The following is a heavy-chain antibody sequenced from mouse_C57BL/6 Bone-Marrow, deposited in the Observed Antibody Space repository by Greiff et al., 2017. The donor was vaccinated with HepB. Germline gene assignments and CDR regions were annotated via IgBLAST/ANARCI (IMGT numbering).Heavy chain of an antibody. CDR1: GFTFSSYA. CDR3: ASGDGYYAWFAY. CDR2: ISDGGSYT. D-gene: IGHD2-3*01. Sequence: EVQGVESGGGLVKPGGSLKLSCAASGFTFSSYAMSWVRQTPEKRLEWVATISDGGSYTYYPDNVKGRFTISRDNAKNNLYLQMIHLKSEDTAMYYCASGDGYYAWFAYWGQGTLVTVSA. J-gene: IGHJ3*01. V-gene: IGHV5-4*01.